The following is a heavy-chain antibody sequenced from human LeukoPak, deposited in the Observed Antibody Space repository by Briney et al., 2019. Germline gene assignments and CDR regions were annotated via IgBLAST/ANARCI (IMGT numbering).Heavy chain of an antibody. CDR2: ISWNSGSI. V-gene: IGHV3-9*01. J-gene: IGHJ6*03. D-gene: IGHD6-13*01. CDR1: GFTFDDYA. Sequence: GRSLRLSCAASGFTFDDYAMHWVRQAPGKGLEWVSGISWNSGSIGYADSVKGRFTISRDNAKNSLYLQMNSLRAEDTALYYCAKGGIHRGYYYYYMDVWGKGTTVTISS. CDR3: AKGGIHRGYYYYYMDV.